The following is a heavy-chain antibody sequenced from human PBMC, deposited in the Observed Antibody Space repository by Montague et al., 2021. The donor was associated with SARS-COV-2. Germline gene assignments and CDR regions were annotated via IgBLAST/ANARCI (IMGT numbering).Heavy chain of an antibody. V-gene: IGHV4-34*01. D-gene: IGHD3-22*01. Sequence: SETLSLTCAVHGGSFSDYYWSWIRRPPGKGLEWIGEINHSGSTNYNPSLKSRVTISVDTSKNQFSLELSSVTAADTAVYYCARGAPTISMIVVVFTGAGWYFDLWGRGTLVTVSS. CDR3: ARGAPTISMIVVVFTGAGWYFDL. CDR1: GGSFSDYY. CDR2: INHSGST. J-gene: IGHJ2*01.